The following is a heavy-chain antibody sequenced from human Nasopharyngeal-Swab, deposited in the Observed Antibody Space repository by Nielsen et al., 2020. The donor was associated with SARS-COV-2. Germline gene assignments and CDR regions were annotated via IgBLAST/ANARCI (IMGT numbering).Heavy chain of an antibody. V-gene: IGHV3-30*03. J-gene: IGHJ4*02. D-gene: IGHD2-15*01. CDR2: ISSDGSDK. CDR3: ASLRADTPDFAY. CDR1: RFTFSRWP. Sequence: GGSLRLSCVASRFTFSRWPMHWVRQAPGKGLEWVTVISSDGSDKQYVDSVKGRFTISRDNSKNTLYLQMKSLRAEDTGVYYCASLRADTPDFAYWGQGTLVTVS.